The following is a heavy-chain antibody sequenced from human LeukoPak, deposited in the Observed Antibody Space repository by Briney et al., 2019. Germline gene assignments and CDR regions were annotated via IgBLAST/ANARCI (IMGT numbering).Heavy chain of an antibody. J-gene: IGHJ4*02. D-gene: IGHD3-3*01. CDR2: INHSGNT. CDR3: ARSPPYDFWSGYYIGYYFDY. V-gene: IGHV4-34*01. Sequence: SETLSLTSAAHGGSFSGYYRSWVRQPPEKRLEWIGVINHSGNTNYNPSLKSRVTISVDTSKNQFSLKLSSVTAADTAVYYCARSPPYDFWSGYYIGYYFDYWGQGTLGTVSS. CDR1: GGSFSGYY.